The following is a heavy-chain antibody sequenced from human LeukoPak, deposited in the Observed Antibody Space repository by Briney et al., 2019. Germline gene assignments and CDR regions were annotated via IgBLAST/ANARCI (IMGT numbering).Heavy chain of an antibody. J-gene: IGHJ4*02. CDR3: ATGEDY. CDR1: GYTFTSYD. V-gene: IGHV1-24*01. CDR2: FDPEDGET. Sequence: WASVKVSCKASGYTFTSYDINWVRQATGQGLEWMGGFDPEDGETIYAQKFQGRVTMTEDTSTDTAYMELSSLRSEDTAVYYCATGEDYWGQGTLVTVSS.